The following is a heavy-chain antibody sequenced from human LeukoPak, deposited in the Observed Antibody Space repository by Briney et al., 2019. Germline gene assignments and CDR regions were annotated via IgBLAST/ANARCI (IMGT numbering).Heavy chain of an antibody. Sequence: GGSLRLSCAASGFTFSSYWMSWVRQAPGKGLERVANIKQDGSEKYYVDSVKGRFTISRDNAKNTVYLQMNSLRAEDTAVYYCVSFYETYWGRGTLVTVSS. J-gene: IGHJ4*02. CDR1: GFTFSSYW. CDR2: IKQDGSEK. D-gene: IGHD2/OR15-2a*01. V-gene: IGHV3-7*01. CDR3: VSFYETY.